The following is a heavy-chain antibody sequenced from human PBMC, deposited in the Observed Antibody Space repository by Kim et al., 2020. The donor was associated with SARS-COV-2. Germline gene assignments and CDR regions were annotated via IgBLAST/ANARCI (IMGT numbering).Heavy chain of an antibody. CDR2: IYYSGST. CDR3: ASRTGSTPGGFSFDP. CDR1: GFSISSNSYY. V-gene: IGHV4-39*01. Sequence: SETLSLTCTVSGFSISSNSYYWGWIRQPPGKGLEWIGTIYYSGSTYYNPSLKSRVTITVDTSKNQFSLEVTAVTAADTAVYYCASRTGSTPGGFSFDPWGQGTPVTVSS. D-gene: IGHD3-9*01. J-gene: IGHJ5*02.